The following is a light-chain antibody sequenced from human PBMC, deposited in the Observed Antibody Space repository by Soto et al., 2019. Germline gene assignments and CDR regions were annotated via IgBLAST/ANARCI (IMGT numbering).Light chain of an antibody. V-gene: IGLV2-23*02. CDR3: CSYAGSSTHV. J-gene: IGLJ1*01. CDR2: EVS. CDR1: SSDVGSSNL. Sequence: QSALAHPASVSGSPGQSITFSCTGTSSDVGSSNLVSWYQQHPGKAPKLLIYEVSKRPSGVSNRFSGSKSGNTASLTISGLQAEDESDYYCCSYAGSSTHVFGTATKVTVL.